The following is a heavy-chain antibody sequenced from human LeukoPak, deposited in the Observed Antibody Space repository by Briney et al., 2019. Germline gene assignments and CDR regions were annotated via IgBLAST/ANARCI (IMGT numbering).Heavy chain of an antibody. V-gene: IGHV3-11*04. J-gene: IGHJ6*03. D-gene: IGHD3-9*01. CDR2: IISSGSTI. CDR3: ARVLRYFDWLRHYYYYMDV. Sequence: PGGSLRLSCAASGFTFSDYYMSWIRQAPGKGLGWVSYIISSGSTIYYADSVKGRFTISRDNAKNSLYLQMNSLRAEDTAVYYCARVLRYFDWLRHYYYYMDVWGKGTTVTVSS. CDR1: GFTFSDYY.